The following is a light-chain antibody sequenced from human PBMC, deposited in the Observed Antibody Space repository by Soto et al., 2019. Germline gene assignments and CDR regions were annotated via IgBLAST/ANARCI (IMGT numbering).Light chain of an antibody. CDR2: VDSDGSH. V-gene: IGLV4-69*01. CDR3: QTWGAGIA. J-gene: IGLJ3*02. Sequence: QPVLTQSPSASASLGASVKLTCTLSSGHSNYAIAWHQQQPEKGPRFLMQVDSDGSHTKGDGIPDRFSGSSSGAERYLTISTLQSEDEADYYCQTWGAGIAFGGGTKLTVL. CDR1: SGHSNYA.